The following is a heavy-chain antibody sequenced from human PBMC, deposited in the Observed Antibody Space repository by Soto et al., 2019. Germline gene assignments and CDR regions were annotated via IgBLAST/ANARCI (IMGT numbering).Heavy chain of an antibody. CDR3: ARMGRWLVRGFDF. Sequence: QVQLQESGPGQVKPSETLSLTCTISGGSISTYYWSWFRQPPGKGLEWIGYSYNNGNTDYNPSLKSRVTISVDTSKNELSLKLISVTAADTAVYYCARMGRWLVRGFDFWGHGTLVTVSS. V-gene: IGHV4-59*01. CDR2: SYNNGNT. J-gene: IGHJ4*01. D-gene: IGHD6-19*01. CDR1: GGSISTYY.